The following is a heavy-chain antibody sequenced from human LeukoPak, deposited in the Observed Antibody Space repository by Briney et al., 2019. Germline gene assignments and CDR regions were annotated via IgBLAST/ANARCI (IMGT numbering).Heavy chain of an antibody. CDR3: AKVPHYDYVWGSCRPYFDY. J-gene: IGHJ4*02. CDR2: ISGSGGST. CDR1: GFTYSSYA. D-gene: IGHD3-16*02. V-gene: IGHV3-23*01. Sequence: PGGSLRLSCAASGFTYSSYAMSWVRQPPGKGLEWVSAISGSGGSTCYADSVKGRFTISRDNSKNTLYLQMNSLRAEDTAVYYCAKVPHYDYVWGSCRPYFDYWGQGTLVTVSS.